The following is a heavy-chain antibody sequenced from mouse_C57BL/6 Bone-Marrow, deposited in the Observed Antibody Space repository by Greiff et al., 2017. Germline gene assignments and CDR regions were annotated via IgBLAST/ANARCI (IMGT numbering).Heavy chain of an antibody. Sequence: VQLQQPGAELVKPGASVKVSCKASGYTFTSYWMHWVKQRPGQGLEWIGRIHPSDSDTNYNQKFKGKATLTVDKSSSTAYMQCSSLTSEDSAVYCGAGGGVYYAIDYWGRGTAVTVSS. CDR1: GYTFTSYW. V-gene: IGHV1-74*01. J-gene: IGHJ4*01. CDR3: AGGGVYYAIDY. CDR2: IHPSDSDT.